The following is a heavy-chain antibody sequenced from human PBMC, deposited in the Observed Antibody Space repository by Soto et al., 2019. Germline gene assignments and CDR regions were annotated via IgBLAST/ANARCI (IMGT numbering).Heavy chain of an antibody. CDR2: IYYSGST. Sequence: SETLSLTCTVSGGSISSSSYYWGWIRQPPGKGLEWIGSIYYSGSTYYNPSLKSRVTISVDTSKNQFSLKLSSVTAADTAVYYCASESLSTNWFDPWGQGTLVTVSS. CDR1: GGSISSSSYY. D-gene: IGHD3-3*02. J-gene: IGHJ5*02. CDR3: ASESLSTNWFDP. V-gene: IGHV4-39*01.